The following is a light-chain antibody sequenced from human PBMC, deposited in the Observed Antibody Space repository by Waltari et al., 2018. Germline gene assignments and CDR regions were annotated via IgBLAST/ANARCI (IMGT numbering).Light chain of an antibody. Sequence: DIQMTQSPSSLSASVGDRVTITCRASQSISSYLNWYQQKPGKAPKLLIYVASSLQSGVPSRFSGSGSGTDFTLTISSLQSEDFAVYYCQQYNNWPLYTFGQGTKVEIK. CDR3: QQYNNWPLYT. J-gene: IGKJ2*01. V-gene: IGKV1-39*01. CDR2: VAS. CDR1: QSISSY.